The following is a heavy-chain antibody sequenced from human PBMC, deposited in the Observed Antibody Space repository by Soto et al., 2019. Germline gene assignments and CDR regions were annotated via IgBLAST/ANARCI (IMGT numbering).Heavy chain of an antibody. CDR2: IIPIFGTA. J-gene: IGHJ6*02. CDR1: GGTFSSYA. Sequence: SVKVSCKASGGTFSSYAISWVRQAPGQGLEWMGGIIPIFGTANYAQKFQGRVTITADKSTSTAYMELSSLRSEETAVYYCAYDFWSGPMGMDVWGQGTTVTVYS. CDR3: AYDFWSGPMGMDV. V-gene: IGHV1-69*06. D-gene: IGHD3-3*01.